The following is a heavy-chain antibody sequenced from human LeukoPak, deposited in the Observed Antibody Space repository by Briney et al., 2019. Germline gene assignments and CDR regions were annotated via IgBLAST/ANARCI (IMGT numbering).Heavy chain of an antibody. CDR1: GYSFTSYW. Sequence: GESLKISCKGSGYSFTSYWIGWVRQMPGKGLEWMGIIHPGDSDTRYSPSFQGQVTISADKSISTAYLQWSSLEASDTAMYYCARHRTGAYDYVWGSYRYGEVDYWGQGTLVTVPS. D-gene: IGHD3-16*02. J-gene: IGHJ4*02. CDR2: IHPGDSDT. V-gene: IGHV5-51*01. CDR3: ARHRTGAYDYVWGSYRYGEVDY.